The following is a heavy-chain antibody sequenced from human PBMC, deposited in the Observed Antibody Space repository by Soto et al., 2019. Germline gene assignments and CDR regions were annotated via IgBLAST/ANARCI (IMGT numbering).Heavy chain of an antibody. V-gene: IGHV4-4*07. CDR2: IYTSGST. J-gene: IGHJ5*02. CDR3: ARVLETRDGYNEA. D-gene: IGHD5-12*01. CDR1: GGYISSYD. Sequence: PSATLSLTCPVSGGYISSYDWSWIRPPAGKGLEWIGRIYTSGSTNYNPSLKSRVTMSVDTSKNQFSLKLSSVTAADTAVYYCARVLETRDGYNEAWGQGTLVTVSS.